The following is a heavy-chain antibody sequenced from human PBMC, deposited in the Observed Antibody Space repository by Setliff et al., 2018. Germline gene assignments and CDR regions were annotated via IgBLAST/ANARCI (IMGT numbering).Heavy chain of an antibody. D-gene: IGHD3-22*01. V-gene: IGHV4-61*09. CDR2: VYTSGST. CDR3: AREVARDDSGYYYYFDF. CDR1: GGSISNDYYY. J-gene: IGHJ4*02. Sequence: PSETLSLTCTVSGGSISNDYYYWSWIRQPAGKGLEWIGHVYTSGSTNYHPSLKSRITISADTSKNLFSLRLSSVTAADTAMYYCAREVARDDSGYYYYFDFWGQGTLVTVS.